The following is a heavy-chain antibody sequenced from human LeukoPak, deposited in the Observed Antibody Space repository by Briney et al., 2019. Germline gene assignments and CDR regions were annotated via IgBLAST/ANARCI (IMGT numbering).Heavy chain of an antibody. CDR1: GFTFSSYS. Sequence: GESLRLSGAASGFTFSSYSMNWVRQAPGTGLEWVSSISSSSSYIYYADSVKGRFTISRDNAKNSLYLQMNSLRAEDTAVYYCARDRGKGVDYWGQGTLVTVSS. J-gene: IGHJ4*02. CDR2: ISSSSSYI. D-gene: IGHD3-16*01. CDR3: ARDRGKGVDY. V-gene: IGHV3-21*01.